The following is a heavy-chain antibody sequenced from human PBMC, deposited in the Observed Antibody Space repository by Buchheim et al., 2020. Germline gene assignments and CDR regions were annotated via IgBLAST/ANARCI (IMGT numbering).Heavy chain of an antibody. CDR3: ARDQGFSGSYYNVRYYYGMDV. J-gene: IGHJ6*02. CDR1: GFTFSSYS. V-gene: IGHV3-21*01. CDR2: ISSSSSYI. D-gene: IGHD3-10*01. Sequence: EVQLVESGGGLVKPGGSLRLSCAASGFTFSSYSMNWVRQAPGKGLEWVSSISSSSSYIYYADSVKGRFTISQDNAKNSLYLKMNSLRAEDTAVYYCARDQGFSGSYYNVRYYYGMDVWGQGTT.